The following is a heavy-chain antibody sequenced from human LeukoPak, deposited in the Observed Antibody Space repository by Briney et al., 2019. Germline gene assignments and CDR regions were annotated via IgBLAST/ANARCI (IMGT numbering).Heavy chain of an antibody. CDR2: IYTSGSP. D-gene: IGHD4-17*01. J-gene: IGHJ5*02. CDR1: GGSISSYY. CDR3: ASCIYGDYSWGVSPNGFDP. V-gene: IGHV4-4*07. Sequence: SETLSLTCTVAGGSISSYYGSWIRQPAGKGLGWIGRIYTSGSPNYNPSLKIRVTMSVDTSKNQFSLKLSSVTAAGTAVYSCASCIYGDYSWGVSPNGFDPWGQGTLVTVSS.